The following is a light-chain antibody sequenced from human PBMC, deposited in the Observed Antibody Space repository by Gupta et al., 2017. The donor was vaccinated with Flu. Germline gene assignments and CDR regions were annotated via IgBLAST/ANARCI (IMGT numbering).Light chain of an antibody. CDR1: SRDIGGNNY. CDR3: CAYGINDV. J-gene: IGLJ1*01. V-gene: IGLV2-8*01. Sequence: QSALTQPPSASGSPGQSVAISCTGTSRDIGGNNYVSWYQQHPGKDHKLMIDEVNNRPSGVPDSFSGSKSGNTASLTVSGCQAEDEADYYCCAYGINDVFGAGTKVTVL. CDR2: EVN.